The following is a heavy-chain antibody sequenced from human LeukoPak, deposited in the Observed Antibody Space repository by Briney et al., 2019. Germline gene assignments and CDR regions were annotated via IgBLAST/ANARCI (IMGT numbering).Heavy chain of an antibody. J-gene: IGHJ4*02. CDR1: GFTFSSYV. CDR3: VREAAATLFDY. Sequence: KTGGSLRLSCAASGFTFSSYVMHWVRQAPGKGLEWVAAISSSSRDIFYADSVKGRFSISRDNTQNSLSLQMNSLRAEDTAVYYCVREAAATLFDYWGQGTLVTVSS. V-gene: IGHV3-21*01. D-gene: IGHD1-26*01. CDR2: ISSSSRDI.